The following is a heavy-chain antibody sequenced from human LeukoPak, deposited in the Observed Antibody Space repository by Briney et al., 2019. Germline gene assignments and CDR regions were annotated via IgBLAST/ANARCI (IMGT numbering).Heavy chain of an antibody. V-gene: IGHV3-48*04. CDR3: ARSGGAYKPFDL. Sequence: GRSLRLSCAASGFTFSNFGMHWVRQAPGKGLEWVSHISDKGGITYADSVNGRFTISRDNAKNSLYLRMTSLRVEDTAVYYCARSGGAYKPFDLWGQGTLVTVSS. CDR1: GFTFSNFG. CDR2: ISDKGGIT. J-gene: IGHJ4*02. D-gene: IGHD2-15*01.